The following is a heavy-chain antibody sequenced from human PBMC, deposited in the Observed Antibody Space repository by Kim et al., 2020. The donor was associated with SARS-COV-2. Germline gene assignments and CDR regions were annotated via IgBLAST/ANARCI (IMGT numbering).Heavy chain of an antibody. CDR1: GGSISSYY. CDR2: IYSSGSN. D-gene: IGHD1-26*01. Sequence: SETLSLTCTVSGGSISSYYWSWIRQPPGKGLEWIGYIYSSGSNNYNPACKIRVTISVDTSKNQFSLKLSSVTAADTAVYYCATGDYYYGMDVWGQGTTVTVSS. J-gene: IGHJ6*02. CDR3: ATGDYYYGMDV. V-gene: IGHV4-59*01.